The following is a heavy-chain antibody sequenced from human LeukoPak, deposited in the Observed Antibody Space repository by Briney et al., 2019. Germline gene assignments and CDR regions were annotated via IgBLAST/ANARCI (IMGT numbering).Heavy chain of an antibody. CDR3: ARDKPIDY. Sequence: GGSLRLSCIASGFTFSNSWMHWVRQAPGEGLVWLSRINTDGSTTNYADSVKGLFTISRDNAKNTLYLQMSSLRVDDTAVYYCARDKPIDYWGQGTLVTVSS. J-gene: IGHJ4*02. CDR1: GFTFSNSW. CDR2: INTDGSTT. V-gene: IGHV3-74*01.